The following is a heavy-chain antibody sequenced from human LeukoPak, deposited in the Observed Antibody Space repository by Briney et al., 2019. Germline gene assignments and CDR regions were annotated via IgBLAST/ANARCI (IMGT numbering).Heavy chain of an antibody. CDR1: GGSTSSSRDY. CDR2: IYYSVST. D-gene: IGHD5-24*01. CDR3: ARDSGYNVNHHDVNSFDI. Sequence: SETLSLTCTVSGGSTSSSRDYWAWLRQTPGKGLEWIATIYYSVSTYYNPSLKSRLSISVDTSKNQFSLKLSSVTAADTALYYCARDSGYNVNHHDVNSFDIWGQGTMVTIPS. V-gene: IGHV4-39*07. J-gene: IGHJ3*02.